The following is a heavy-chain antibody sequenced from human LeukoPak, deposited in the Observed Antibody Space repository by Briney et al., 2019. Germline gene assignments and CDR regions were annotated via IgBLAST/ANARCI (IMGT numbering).Heavy chain of an antibody. J-gene: IGHJ3*02. V-gene: IGHV4-59*08. D-gene: IGHD2-15*01. CDR2: IYYSGST. CDR1: RGSISSYY. CDR3: ARHRNSGGTDAFGI. Sequence: PSETLSLTCTVSRGSISSYYWSWIRQPPGKGLEWIGYIYYSGSTNYNPSLKSRVTISVDTSKNQFSLKLSSVTAADTAVYYCARHRNSGGTDAFGIWGQGTMVTVSS.